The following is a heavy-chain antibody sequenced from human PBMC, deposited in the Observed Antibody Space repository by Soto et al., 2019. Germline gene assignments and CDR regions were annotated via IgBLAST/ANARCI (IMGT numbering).Heavy chain of an antibody. CDR1: GASIASDGYY. D-gene: IGHD3-10*01. CDR3: ARTVPSGSPDFDY. V-gene: IGHV4-31*03. CDR2: IFHTGNT. J-gene: IGHJ4*02. Sequence: SETLSLTCSVSGASIASDGYYWSWIRQHPGRGLEWIGRIFHTGNTYYNLSLVSRLAISVDTSKNQFSLKLSSVTAADTAVYYCARTVPSGSPDFDYWGQGFLVTVSS.